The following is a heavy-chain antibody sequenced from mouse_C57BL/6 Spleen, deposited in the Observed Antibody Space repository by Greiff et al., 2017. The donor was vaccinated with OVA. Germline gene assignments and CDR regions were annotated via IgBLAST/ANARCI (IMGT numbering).Heavy chain of an antibody. V-gene: IGHV5-17*01. CDR1: GFTFSDYG. CDR2: ISSGSSTI. Sequence: EVKLMESGGGLVKPGGSLKLSCAASGFTFSDYGMHWVRQAPEKGLEWVAYISSGSSTIYYADTVKGRFTIARDNAKTTMFLQMTSLRSEGTAIYYCARNWYFDVWGTGTTVTVSS. J-gene: IGHJ1*03. CDR3: ARNWYFDV.